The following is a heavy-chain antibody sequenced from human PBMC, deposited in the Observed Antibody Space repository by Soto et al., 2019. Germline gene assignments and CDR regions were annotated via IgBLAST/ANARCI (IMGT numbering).Heavy chain of an antibody. CDR2: INQDGSEK. CDR1: GFILSSYW. D-gene: IGHD2-15*01. V-gene: IGHV3-7*01. J-gene: IGHJ6*02. Sequence: VQLVESGGGLVQPGGSLRLSCAAPGFILSSYWMSWVRQAPGKGLEWVANINQDGSEKYYVDSVKGRFTIPRDNAKNSLYLQMNSLRGEDTALYYCARDAVVVVAANPHSYYGMDVWGQGTTVTVSS. CDR3: ARDAVVVVAANPHSYYGMDV.